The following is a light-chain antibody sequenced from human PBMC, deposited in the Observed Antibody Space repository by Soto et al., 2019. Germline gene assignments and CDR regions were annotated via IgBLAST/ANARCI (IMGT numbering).Light chain of an antibody. CDR2: DNN. V-gene: IGLV1-51*01. J-gene: IGLJ2*01. CDR3: GTWDSSLHVV. CDR1: SSNIGNNS. Sequence: QSVLTQPPSVSAAPGQKVTISCSGSSSNIGNNSVSWYQQLPGTAPKLLIYDNNKRPSGIPDRFSGSKSGTSATLGITGIKTGDEANYYCGTWDSSLHVVFGGGTKLTVL.